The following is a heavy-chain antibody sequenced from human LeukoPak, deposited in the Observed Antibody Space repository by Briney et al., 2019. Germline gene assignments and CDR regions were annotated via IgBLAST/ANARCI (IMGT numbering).Heavy chain of an antibody. D-gene: IGHD5-18*01. V-gene: IGHV2-70*11. CDR3: ARIHRYGPAGYYGMDV. CDR2: IDWDDDK. J-gene: IGHJ6*02. CDR1: GFSLRTSGKC. Sequence: SGPTLVKPTQTLTLTCTFSGFSLRTSGKCVSWIRQPPGKALEWLARIDWDDDKYYSTSLKTRLTISKDTSKNQVVFTMTNMDPVDTATYYCARIHRYGPAGYYGMDVWGQGTTVTVSS.